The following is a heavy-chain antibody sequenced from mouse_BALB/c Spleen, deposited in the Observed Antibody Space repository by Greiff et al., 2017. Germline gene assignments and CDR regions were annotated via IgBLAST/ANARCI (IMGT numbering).Heavy chain of an antibody. CDR2: ISSGSSTI. J-gene: IGHJ3*01. V-gene: IGHV5-17*02. CDR1: GFTFSSFG. D-gene: IGHD2-14*01. Sequence: EVKVVESGGGLVQPGGSRKLSCAASGFTFSSFGMHWVRQAPEKGLEWVAYISSGSSTIYYADTVKGRFTISRDNPKNTLFLQMTSLRSEDTAMYYCARGAYYRYDAGAWYAYWGQGTLVTVSA. CDR3: ARGAYYRYDAGAWYAY.